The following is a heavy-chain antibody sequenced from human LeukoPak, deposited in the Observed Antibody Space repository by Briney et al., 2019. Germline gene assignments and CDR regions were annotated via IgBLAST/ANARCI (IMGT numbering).Heavy chain of an antibody. CDR2: INWNGGST. D-gene: IGHD3-9*01. CDR1: GFTFDDYG. J-gene: IGHJ6*03. CDR3: ARGTKETYYDILTGYYKGYYYYYYVDV. Sequence: GGSLRLSCAASGFTFDDYGMSWVRQAPGKGLEWVSGINWNGGSTGYADSVKGRFTISRDNAKNSLYLQMNSLRAEDTALYHCARGTKETYYDILTGYYKGYYYYYYVDVWGKGTTVTISS. V-gene: IGHV3-20*01.